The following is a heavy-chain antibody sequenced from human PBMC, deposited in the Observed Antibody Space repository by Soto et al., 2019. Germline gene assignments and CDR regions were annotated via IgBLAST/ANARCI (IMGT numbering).Heavy chain of an antibody. CDR1: GGCFSGYY. J-gene: IGHJ6*01. V-gene: IGHV4-34*01. CDR3: ARYPPITIFGGGMDV. D-gene: IGHD3-3*01. CDR2: INHSGST. Sequence: SESVSLTCAVYGGCFSGYYWSWIHQPPGKGLEWIGEINHSGSTKHSPSLKSRVTISVDTSKNQFSLKLSSVTAADTAVYYCARYPPITIFGGGMDVWGQGTTVTVSS.